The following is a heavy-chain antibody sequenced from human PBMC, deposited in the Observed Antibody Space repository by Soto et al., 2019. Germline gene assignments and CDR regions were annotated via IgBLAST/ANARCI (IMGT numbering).Heavy chain of an antibody. J-gene: IGHJ6*03. V-gene: IGHV3-23*01. CDR3: AKDYGYYGSGSFYYMDV. Sequence: EVQLLESGGGLVQPGGSLRLSCAASGFTFSHFAMGWVRQAPGKGLEWVSVLTGSGGPTYYADSLKGRFTISTDNYKNTVDLQMNSLRAEDTAVYYCAKDYGYYGSGSFYYMDVWGKGTTVTVSS. D-gene: IGHD3-10*01. CDR2: LTGSGGPT. CDR1: GFTFSHFA.